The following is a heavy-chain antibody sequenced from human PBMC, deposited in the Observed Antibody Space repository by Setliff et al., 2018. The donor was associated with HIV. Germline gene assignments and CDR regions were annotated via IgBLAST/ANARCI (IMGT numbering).Heavy chain of an antibody. D-gene: IGHD3-10*01. Sequence: GGSLRLSCAASGFTFSSNAMSWVRQAPGKGLEWVSLIYADGAFTYYADSVKGRFTISRDNAGRSLYLQMNSLKVEDTALYYCTAGHYGPNPWGQGTPVTVSS. J-gene: IGHJ5*02. CDR1: GFTFSSNA. CDR3: TAGHYGPNP. CDR2: IYADGAFT. V-gene: IGHV3-23*03.